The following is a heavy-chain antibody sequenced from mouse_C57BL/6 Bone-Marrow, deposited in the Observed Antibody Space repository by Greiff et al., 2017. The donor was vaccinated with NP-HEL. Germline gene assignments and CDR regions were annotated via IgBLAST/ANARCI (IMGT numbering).Heavy chain of an antibody. J-gene: IGHJ4*01. V-gene: IGHV5-15*01. CDR1: GFTFSDYG. Sequence: EVKLMESGGGLVQPGGSLKLSCAASGFTFSDYGMAWVRQAPRKGPEWVAFISNLAYSIYYADTVTGRFTISRENAKNTLYLEMSSLRSEDTAMYYCARHWYIPMDYWGQGTSVTVSS. CDR3: ARHWYIPMDY. CDR2: ISNLAYSI. D-gene: IGHD1-1*02.